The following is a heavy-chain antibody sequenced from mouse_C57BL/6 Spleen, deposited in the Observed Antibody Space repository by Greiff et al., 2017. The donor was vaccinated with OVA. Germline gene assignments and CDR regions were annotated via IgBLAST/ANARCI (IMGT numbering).Heavy chain of an antibody. D-gene: IGHD1-1*01. V-gene: IGHV1-82*01. J-gene: IGHJ2*01. CDR3: ARVTTVVADY. CDR2: IYPGDGDT. CDR1: GYAFSSSW. Sequence: VQGVESGPELVKPGASVKISCKASGYAFSSSWMNWVTQRPGKGLEWIGRIYPGDGDTNYNGKFKGKATLTADKSSSTAYMQLSSLTSEDSAVYFCARVTTVVADYWGQGTTLTVSS.